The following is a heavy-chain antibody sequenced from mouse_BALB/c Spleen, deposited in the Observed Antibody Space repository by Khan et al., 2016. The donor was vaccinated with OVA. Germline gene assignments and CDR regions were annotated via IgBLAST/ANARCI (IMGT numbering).Heavy chain of an antibody. CDR3: ASHLTGSFAY. V-gene: IGHV5-6*01. CDR1: GFTFSSYS. CDR2: ISSDGDYT. D-gene: IGHD4-1*01. Sequence: EVELVESGGDLVKPGGSLKLSCAASGFTFSSYSMSLVRQTPDKRLEWVATISSDGDYTYFPDRVKGRFPISRENAKNTLIPQMSSRKSEDTALYYCASHLTGSFAYWGQGTLVTVS. J-gene: IGHJ3*01.